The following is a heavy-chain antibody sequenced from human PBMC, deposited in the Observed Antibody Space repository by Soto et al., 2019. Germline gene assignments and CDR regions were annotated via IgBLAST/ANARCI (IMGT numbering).Heavy chain of an antibody. J-gene: IGHJ3*01. CDR2: IRHKADSYTT. V-gene: IGHV3-73*01. Sequence: EVQLVDSGGGLVQPGGSLKLSCATSGFTFSASALHWVRQASGKGLEWVGLIRHKADSYTTTCATSLEGRFTFSRDDSKNTAYLNLNSLKIEDTAMYYCVGRRQTNSEAFDVWGQGTTVTVSS. CDR3: VGRRQTNSEAFDV. CDR1: GFTFSASA.